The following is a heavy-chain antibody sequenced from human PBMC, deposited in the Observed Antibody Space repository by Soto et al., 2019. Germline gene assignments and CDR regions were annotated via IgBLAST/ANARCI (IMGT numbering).Heavy chain of an antibody. J-gene: IGHJ6*02. CDR3: AKGVEQWLVYYYYGMDV. CDR2: ISYDGSNK. CDR1: GFTFSSYG. D-gene: IGHD6-19*01. Sequence: VQLMESGGGLERPGGSLRLSCAASGFTFSSYGMHWVRQAPGKGLEWVAVISYDGSNKYYADSVKGRFTISRDNSKNTLYLQMNSLRAEDTAVYYCAKGVEQWLVYYYYGMDVWGQGTTVTVSS. V-gene: IGHV3-30*18.